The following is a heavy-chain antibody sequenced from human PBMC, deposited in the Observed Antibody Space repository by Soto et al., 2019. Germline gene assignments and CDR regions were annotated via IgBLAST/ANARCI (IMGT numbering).Heavy chain of an antibody. Sequence: SETPSLTCTVSGGSISSSSYYWGWIRQPPGKGLEWIGSIYYSGSTYYNPSLKSRVTISVDTSKNQFSLKLSSVTAADTAVYYCASSVRGAPAPYYYGMDVWGQGTTVTVSS. CDR3: ASSVRGAPAPYYYGMDV. V-gene: IGHV4-39*01. J-gene: IGHJ6*02. D-gene: IGHD3-10*01. CDR1: GGSISSSSYY. CDR2: IYYSGST.